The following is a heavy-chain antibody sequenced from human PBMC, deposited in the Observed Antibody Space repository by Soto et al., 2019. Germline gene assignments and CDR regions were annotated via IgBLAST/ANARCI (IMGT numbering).Heavy chain of an antibody. D-gene: IGHD6-13*01. J-gene: IGHJ3*02. CDR1: GFTFSSYA. V-gene: IGHV3-23*01. CDR3: AKWNSSSWYDVGAFDI. CDR2: ISGSGGST. Sequence: EVQLLESGGGLVQPGGSLRLSCAASGFTFSSYAMSWVRQAPGKGLEWVSAISGSGGSTYYADSVKGRFTISRDNSKNTLYLQMNSLRAEDTAVYYCAKWNSSSWYDVGAFDIWGQGTMVTVSS.